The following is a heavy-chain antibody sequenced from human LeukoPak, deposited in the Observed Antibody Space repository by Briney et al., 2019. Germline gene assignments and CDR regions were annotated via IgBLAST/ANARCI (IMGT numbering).Heavy chain of an antibody. CDR1: GFTVSSNY. CDR3: AREDSGWYTSDAFDI. V-gene: IGHV3-66*01. D-gene: IGHD6-19*01. Sequence: GGSLRLSCAASGFTVSSNYMSWVRQAPGKGLEWVSVIYSGGSTYYADSVKGRFTISRDNSKNTLYLQMNSLRAEDTAVYYCAREDSGWYTSDAFDIWGQGTMVTVSS. CDR2: IYSGGST. J-gene: IGHJ3*02.